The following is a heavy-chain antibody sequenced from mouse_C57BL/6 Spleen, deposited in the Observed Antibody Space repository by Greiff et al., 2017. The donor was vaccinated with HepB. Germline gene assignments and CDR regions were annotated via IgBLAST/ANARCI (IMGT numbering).Heavy chain of an antibody. CDR3: ARYGSSLWYFDY. CDR1: GYTFTSYW. Sequence: VQLQQPGTELVKPGASVKLSCKASGYTFTSYWMHWVKQRPGQGLEWIGNINPSNGGNNYNEKFKSKATLTVDKSSSTAYMQLSSLTSEDSAVYYCARYGSSLWYFDYWGQGTTLTVSS. D-gene: IGHD1-1*01. CDR2: INPSNGGN. V-gene: IGHV1-53*01. J-gene: IGHJ2*01.